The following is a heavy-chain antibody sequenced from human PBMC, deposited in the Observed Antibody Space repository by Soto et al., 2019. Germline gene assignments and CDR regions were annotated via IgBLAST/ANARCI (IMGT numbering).Heavy chain of an antibody. V-gene: IGHV4-30-2*01. CDR3: AREMDTGPVDY. J-gene: IGHJ4*02. Sequence: QLQLQESGSGLVKPSQTLSLTCAVSGGSISSGGYSWSWIRQPPGKGLEWIGYIYHSGSTYYNQSLNSRVTISVDRSKNQFSLKLSSVTAADTAVYYCAREMDTGPVDYWGQGTLVTVSS. CDR1: GGSISSGGYS. D-gene: IGHD5-18*01. CDR2: IYHSGST.